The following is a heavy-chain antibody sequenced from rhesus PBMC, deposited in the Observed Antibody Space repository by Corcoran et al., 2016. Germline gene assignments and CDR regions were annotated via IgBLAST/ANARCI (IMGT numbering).Heavy chain of an antibody. J-gene: IGHJ4*01. D-gene: IGHD5-42*01. CDR2: ISWEAGST. V-gene: IGHV3-134*01. Sequence: DVQLVESGGALAQPGGSLRLSCAASGFPFDDYDMSWVRQAPGKGREWVSEISWEAGSTYNAESVKDLFTISRNNAKNTLYLQMDRLRAEDTALYYCSRAPGTADDYLGQGVLVTVSS. CDR3: SRAPGTADDY. CDR1: GFPFDDYD.